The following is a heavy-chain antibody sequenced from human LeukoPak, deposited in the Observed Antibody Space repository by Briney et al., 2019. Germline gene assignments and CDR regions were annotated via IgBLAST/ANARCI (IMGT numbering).Heavy chain of an antibody. Sequence: PGGSLRLSCAASGFTFSSYSMSWVRQAPGKGLEWVSSISSSSSYIYYADSVKGRFTISRDNAQNSLYLQMNSLRAEDTAVYYCARSFGTSWFDPGGQGTLVTVSS. V-gene: IGHV3-21*01. CDR1: GFTFSSYS. J-gene: IGHJ5*02. CDR3: ARSFGTSWFDP. D-gene: IGHD3-16*01. CDR2: ISSSSSYI.